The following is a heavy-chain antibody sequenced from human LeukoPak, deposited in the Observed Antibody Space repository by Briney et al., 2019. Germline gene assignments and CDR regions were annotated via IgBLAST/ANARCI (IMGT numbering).Heavy chain of an antibody. J-gene: IGHJ6*03. Sequence: GGSLRLSCAASGFTFDDYAMHWVRQAPGKGLEWVSGISWNSGSIGYADSVKGRFTISRDNAKNSLYLQMNSLRAEDTAVYYCAKDRDLYSSGWYGYMDVWGKGTTVTVSS. CDR2: ISWNSGSI. CDR1: GFTFDDYA. V-gene: IGHV3-9*01. D-gene: IGHD6-19*01. CDR3: AKDRDLYSSGWYGYMDV.